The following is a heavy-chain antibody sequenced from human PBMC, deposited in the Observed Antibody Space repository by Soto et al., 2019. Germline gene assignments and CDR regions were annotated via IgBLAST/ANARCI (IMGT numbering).Heavy chain of an antibody. CDR1: GGTFSSYA. J-gene: IGHJ5*01. V-gene: IGHV1-69*13. CDR2: IIPIFGTA. Sequence: SVKVSCKGSGGTFSSYAISWVRQAPGQGLEWMGGIIPIFGTANYAQKFQGRVTITADESTSTAYMELSSLRSEDTATYYCARSITRSGFFNWFDSWGQGTLVTVSS. D-gene: IGHD3-3*01. CDR3: ARSITRSGFFNWFDS.